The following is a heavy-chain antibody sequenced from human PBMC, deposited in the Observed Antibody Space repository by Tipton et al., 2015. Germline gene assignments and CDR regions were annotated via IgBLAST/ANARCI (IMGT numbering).Heavy chain of an antibody. V-gene: IGHV4-59*01. CDR3: ARGSTYYYYGVDV. CDR1: GGSISSYY. Sequence: TLSLTCTVSGGSISSYYWSWMRQPPGKGLEWIGYIYYSGSTNYNPSLKSRVTISVDTSKNQFSLKLSSVTAADTAVYYCARGSTYYYYGVDVWGQGTTVPVSS. CDR2: IYYSGST. J-gene: IGHJ6*02.